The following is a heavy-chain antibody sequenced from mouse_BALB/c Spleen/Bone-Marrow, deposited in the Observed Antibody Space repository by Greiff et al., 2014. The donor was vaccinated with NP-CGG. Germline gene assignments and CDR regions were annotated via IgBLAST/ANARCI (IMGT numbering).Heavy chain of an antibody. D-gene: IGHD1-1*01. Sequence: EVMLVESGGGLVQPGGSLKLSCAASGFGFSRYWMSWVRQAPGKGLEWIGEINPDSSTINYTPSLKDKFIISRNNAKNTLYLQMNKMRSEDTAIYYCERLNYYGNLFVWGPGTTVTVSS. CDR1: GFGFSRYW. J-gene: IGHJ1*01. CDR2: INPDSSTI. V-gene: IGHV4-1*02. CDR3: ERLNYYGNLFV.